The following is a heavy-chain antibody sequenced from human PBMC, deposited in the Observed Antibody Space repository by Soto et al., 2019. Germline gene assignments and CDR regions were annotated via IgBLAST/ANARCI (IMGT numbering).Heavy chain of an antibody. J-gene: IGHJ6*02. CDR2: IIPIFGTA. D-gene: IGHD3-3*01. CDR3: ARTAYDFWSGYSHYYYYYGMDV. CDR1: GGTFSSYA. V-gene: IGHV1-69*01. Sequence: QVQLVQSGAEVKKPGSSVKVSCKASGGTFSSYAISWVRQAPGQGLEWMGGIIPIFGTANYAQKFQGRVTITADESTSTAYMELSSLRSEDTAVYYCARTAYDFWSGYSHYYYYYGMDVWGQGTTVTVSS.